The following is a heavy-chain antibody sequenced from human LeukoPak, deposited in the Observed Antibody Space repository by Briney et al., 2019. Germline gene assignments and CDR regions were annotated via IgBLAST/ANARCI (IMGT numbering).Heavy chain of an antibody. CDR1: GGSISSSSYY. CDR3: ARGARHIDY. V-gene: IGHV4-39*01. J-gene: IGHJ4*02. Sequence: PSETLSLTCTVSGGSISSSSYYWGWIRQPPGKGLEWIGSIYYSGSTYYNPSLKSRVTISVDTSKNQFSLKLSSVTAADTAVYYCARGARHIDYWGQGTLVTVSS. D-gene: IGHD6-6*01. CDR2: IYYSGST.